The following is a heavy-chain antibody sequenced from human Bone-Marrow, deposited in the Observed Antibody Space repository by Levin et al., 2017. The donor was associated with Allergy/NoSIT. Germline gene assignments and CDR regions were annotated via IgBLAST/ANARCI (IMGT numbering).Heavy chain of an antibody. Sequence: SVKVSCKASGGTFSSYAISWVRQAPGQGLEWMGGIIPIFGTANYAQKFQGRVTITADKSTSTAYVELSSLRSEDTAVYYCARENLIAAPGWFDPWGQGTLVTVSS. J-gene: IGHJ5*02. CDR2: IIPIFGTA. V-gene: IGHV1-69*06. CDR1: GGTFSSYA. CDR3: ARENLIAAPGWFDP. D-gene: IGHD6-13*01.